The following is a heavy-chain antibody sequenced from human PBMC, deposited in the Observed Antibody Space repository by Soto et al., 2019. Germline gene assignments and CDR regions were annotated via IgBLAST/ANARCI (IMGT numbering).Heavy chain of an antibody. CDR1: GGLFSSYA. CDR2: INAGIGTT. V-gene: IGHV1-69*13. CDR3: ARGRSDDVWGIDY. Sequence: SVKVSCKDTGGLFSSYAVSWVRQAPGQRLEWMGWINAGIGTTYYSQKFQGRVTITADASASTAYMELSSLRSEDTAMYYCARGRSDDVWGIDYWGQGTLVTVSS. J-gene: IGHJ4*02. D-gene: IGHD3-16*01.